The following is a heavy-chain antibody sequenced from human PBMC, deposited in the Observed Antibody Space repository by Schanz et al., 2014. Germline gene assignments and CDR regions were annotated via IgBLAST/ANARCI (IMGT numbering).Heavy chain of an antibody. D-gene: IGHD2-21*02. V-gene: IGHV3-23*04. J-gene: IGHJ2*01. CDR1: GFIFRSFG. CDR3: AKDLGVDCGDGCFNWYFDL. CDR2: ISSGGGST. Sequence: GQLVESGGGVVQPGKSLRLSCATSGFIFRSFGIHWVRQAPGKGLEWVSSISSGGGSTYYADSVKGRFTISRDNSKNTLYLQMKSLRAEDTAVYFCAKDLGVDCGDGCFNWYFDLWGRGTLVTVSS.